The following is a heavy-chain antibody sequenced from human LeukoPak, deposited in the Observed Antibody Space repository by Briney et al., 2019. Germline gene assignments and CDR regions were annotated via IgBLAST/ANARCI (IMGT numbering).Heavy chain of an antibody. J-gene: IGHJ4*02. D-gene: IGHD4-11*01. CDR3: ARDCWDYSNYDEGSRIDY. V-gene: IGHV1-18*01. CDR2: VSAYNGNT. CDR1: VYTFISYG. Sequence: ASVKVSCKASVYTFISYGISWVRQAPGQGLEWMGCVSAYNGNTNYAQKLQGRVTMTTDTSTSTAYMELRSLRSDDTAVYYRARDCWDYSNYDEGSRIDYWGQGTLVTVSS.